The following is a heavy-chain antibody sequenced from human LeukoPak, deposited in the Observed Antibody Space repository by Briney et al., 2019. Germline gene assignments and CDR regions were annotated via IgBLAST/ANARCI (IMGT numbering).Heavy chain of an antibody. D-gene: IGHD7-27*01. CDR3: ARAKANWGSGDY. CDR1: EYTFTDYY. CDR2: INPNTGGT. V-gene: IGHV1-2*02. Sequence: ASVKVSCKASEYTFTDYYVHWVRQAPGQGLEWMGWINPNTGGTNYAQKFQGRVTMTRDTSISTGYMDLSGLRSDDTAMYYCARAKANWGSGDYWGQGTLVTVSS. J-gene: IGHJ4*02.